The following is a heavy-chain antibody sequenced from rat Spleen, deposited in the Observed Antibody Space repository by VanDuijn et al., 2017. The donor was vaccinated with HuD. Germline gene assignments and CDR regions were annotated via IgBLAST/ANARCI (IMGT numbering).Heavy chain of an antibody. V-gene: IGHV2-32*01. D-gene: IGHD1-11*01. CDR2: IWGDGST. J-gene: IGHJ2*01. Sequence: QVQLKESGPGLVKPSETLSLTCTVSGFSLTSYHVSWVRQPPGKGLEWMGVIWGDGSTAYNSALKSRLSINRDTSKSQVFLKMSILKTEDTATYYCARDGTTDYWGQGVIVTVSS. CDR3: ARDGTTDY. CDR1: GFSLTSYH.